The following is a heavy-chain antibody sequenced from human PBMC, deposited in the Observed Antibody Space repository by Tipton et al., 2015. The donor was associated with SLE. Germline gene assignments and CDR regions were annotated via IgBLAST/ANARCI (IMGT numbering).Heavy chain of an antibody. CDR3: ARLRGGEYFFDY. CDR1: GFTFSNYF. V-gene: IGHV3-21*03. D-gene: IGHD3-16*01. Sequence: SLRLSCAASGFTFSNYFMNWVRQAPGKGLEWVSSVSSIISYIYYADSLKGRFTVSRDNAKHSLYLQMNSLRAEDTAVYYCARLRGGEYFFDYWGQGTLVTVSS. J-gene: IGHJ4*02. CDR2: VSSIISYI.